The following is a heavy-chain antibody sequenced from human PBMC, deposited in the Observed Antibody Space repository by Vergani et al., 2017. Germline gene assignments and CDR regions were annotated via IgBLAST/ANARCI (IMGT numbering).Heavy chain of an antibody. CDR2: ISSSGSTI. D-gene: IGHD6-13*01. CDR1: GFTFSSYE. J-gene: IGHJ6*02. CDR3: ARERIAAIGGYYYGMDV. Sequence: EVQLVESGGGLVQPGGSLRLSCAASGFTFSSYEMNWVRQAPGKGLEWVSYISSSGSTIYYADSVKGRFSISRDNAKNSLYLQMNSLRAEDTAVYYCARERIAAIGGYYYGMDVWGQGP. V-gene: IGHV3-48*03.